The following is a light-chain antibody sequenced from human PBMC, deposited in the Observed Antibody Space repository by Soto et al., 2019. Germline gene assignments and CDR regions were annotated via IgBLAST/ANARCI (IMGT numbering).Light chain of an antibody. CDR1: QSVSNY. J-gene: IGKJ4*01. CDR3: QQYGSPLT. CDR2: DAS. V-gene: IGKV3-11*01. Sequence: EIVLTQSPATLSLSPWERAALSCRASQSVSNYLAWYQQKPGRAPRLLIYDASTRATGIPARFSGSGSGTDFTLTISRLEPEDFAVYYCQQYGSPLTFGGGTKVDIK.